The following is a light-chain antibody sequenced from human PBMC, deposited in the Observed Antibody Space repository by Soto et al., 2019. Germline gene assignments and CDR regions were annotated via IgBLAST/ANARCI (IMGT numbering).Light chain of an antibody. J-gene: IGKJ1*01. Sequence: EIVMTPSPATLSVSPVGRATLSCRASQSISDTLAWYQQKPGQAPRLLIHGASTRAPGFPARFSGSGSGTDFTLTISSLQSEEFAVYYCQQYDNWPWTFGQGTKVDIK. CDR1: QSISDT. CDR2: GAS. V-gene: IGKV3-15*01. CDR3: QQYDNWPWT.